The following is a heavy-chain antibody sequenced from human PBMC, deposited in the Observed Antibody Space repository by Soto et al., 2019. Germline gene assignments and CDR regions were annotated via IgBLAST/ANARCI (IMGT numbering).Heavy chain of an antibody. Sequence: GSLRLSCAASGFTFNTYDMSWVRQAPGKGLKWVSSISGSGGSTYYADSVKGRFTISRDNSKNTLYLQMNSLRAEDTAVYSCAKLEGGWYFDYWGQGTLVTVSS. J-gene: IGHJ4*02. D-gene: IGHD1-26*01. CDR2: ISGSGGST. CDR3: AKLEGGWYFDY. CDR1: GFTFNTYD. V-gene: IGHV3-23*01.